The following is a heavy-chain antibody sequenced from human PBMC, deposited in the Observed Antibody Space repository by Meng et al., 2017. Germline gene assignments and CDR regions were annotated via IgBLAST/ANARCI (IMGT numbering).Heavy chain of an antibody. D-gene: IGHD3-22*01. CDR3: ARGDPPPRRYYYDSSGYYLHDY. V-gene: IGHV3-30*01. Sequence: GESLKISCAASGFTFSSYAMHWVRQAPGKGLEWVAVISYDGSNKYYADSVKGRFTISRDNSKNTLYLQMNSLRAEDTAVYYCARGDPPPRRYYYDSSGYYLHDYWGQGTLVT. CDR1: GFTFSSYA. J-gene: IGHJ4*02. CDR2: ISYDGSNK.